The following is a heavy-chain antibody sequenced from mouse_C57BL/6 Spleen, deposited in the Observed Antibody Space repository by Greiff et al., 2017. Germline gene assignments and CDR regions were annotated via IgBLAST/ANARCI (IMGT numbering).Heavy chain of an antibody. CDR3: ARYYYGSSLYAMDY. CDR2: IDPSDSYT. V-gene: IGHV1-50*01. D-gene: IGHD1-1*01. J-gene: IGHJ4*01. Sequence: QVQLQQPGAELVKPGASVKLSCKASGYTFTSYWMQWVKQRPGQGLEWIGEIDPSDSYTNYNQKFKGKATLTVDTSSSTAYMQLSSLTSEASAVYYCARYYYGSSLYAMDYWGQGTSVTVSS. CDR1: GYTFTSYW.